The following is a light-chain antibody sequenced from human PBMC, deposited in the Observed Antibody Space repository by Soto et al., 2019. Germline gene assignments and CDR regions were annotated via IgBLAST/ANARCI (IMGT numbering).Light chain of an antibody. Sequence: EIVLTQSPATLSLSPGEGATLSCRASQSVSSYLAWYQQKPSQAPRLLIYDASNRATGIPARFSGSGSGTDFALTISNLEPEDFAVYYCQQRSNWPITFGQGTRLEIK. CDR1: QSVSSY. CDR3: QQRSNWPIT. CDR2: DAS. V-gene: IGKV3-11*01. J-gene: IGKJ5*01.